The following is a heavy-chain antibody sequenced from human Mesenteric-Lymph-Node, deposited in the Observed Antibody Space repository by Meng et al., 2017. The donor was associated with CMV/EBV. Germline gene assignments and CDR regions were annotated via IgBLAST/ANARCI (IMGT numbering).Heavy chain of an antibody. CDR3: ARYPHYDYDYYYFDS. Sequence: GESLKISCQGSGYSFTSYWIGWVRQMPGKGLEWMGIIYPGDSDTRYSPSFQGQVTISVDKSINTAHMQWSSLKASDTAIYYCARYPHYDYDYYYFDSWGQGTLVTVSS. CDR2: IYPGDSDT. CDR1: GYSFTSYW. D-gene: IGHD5-12*01. V-gene: IGHV5-51*01. J-gene: IGHJ4*01.